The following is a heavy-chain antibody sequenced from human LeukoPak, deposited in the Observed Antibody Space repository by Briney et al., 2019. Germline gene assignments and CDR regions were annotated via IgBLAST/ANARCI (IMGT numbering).Heavy chain of an antibody. CDR2: INTDGSTT. V-gene: IGHV3-74*01. J-gene: IGHJ4*02. CDR1: GFTFSNGR. Sequence: PGGSLSLSCAAAGFTFSNGRMQWVRQAPGKGLVWVSRINTDGSTTTYADSVKGRFTISRDNAKNTLYLQMNSLIVEDTAVYYYGRGRGGSYHYWGQGTLVTVSS. D-gene: IGHD1-26*01. CDR3: GRGRGGSYHY.